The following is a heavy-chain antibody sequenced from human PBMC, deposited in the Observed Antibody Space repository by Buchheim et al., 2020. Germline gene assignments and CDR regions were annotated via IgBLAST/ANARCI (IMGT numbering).Heavy chain of an antibody. V-gene: IGHV3-30-3*01. CDR1: GFIFSNYA. Sequence: AQLKESGGDVVQPGTSLRLSCTASGFIFSNYAIHWVRQVPGKGLAWVAVISYDGTKQYYTGSVKGRFTVSRDNSKNTAFLQMYTLREEDTAVYYWAGSFWRAGGSTDVWGQGTT. CDR3: AGSFWRAGGSTDV. D-gene: IGHD3-3*01. CDR2: ISYDGTKQ. J-gene: IGHJ6*02.